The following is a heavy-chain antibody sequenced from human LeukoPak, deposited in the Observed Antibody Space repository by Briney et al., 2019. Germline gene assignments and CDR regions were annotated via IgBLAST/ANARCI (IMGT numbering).Heavy chain of an antibody. Sequence: SETLSLTCTVSGGSISSGSYYWSWIRQPAGKGLEWIGRIYTSGSTHYNPSLKSRVTISVDTSKNQFSLKLSSVTAADTAVYYCARGGWDKFDYWGQGTLVTVSS. J-gene: IGHJ4*02. CDR2: IYTSGST. V-gene: IGHV4-61*02. D-gene: IGHD3-22*01. CDR1: GGSISSGSYY. CDR3: ARGGWDKFDY.